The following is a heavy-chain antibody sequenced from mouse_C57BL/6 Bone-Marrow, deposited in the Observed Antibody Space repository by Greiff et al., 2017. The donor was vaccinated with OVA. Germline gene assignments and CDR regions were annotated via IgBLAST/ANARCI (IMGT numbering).Heavy chain of an antibody. V-gene: IGHV5-9*01. Sequence: EVQLVESGGGLVKPGGSLKLSCAASGFTFSSYTMSWVRQTPEKRLEWVATISGGGGNTYYPDSVKGRFTISRDNAKNTLYLQMSSLRSEDTALYYCARQGYYGSSGAMDYWGQGTSVTVSS. CDR2: ISGGGGNT. D-gene: IGHD1-1*01. CDR3: ARQGYYGSSGAMDY. CDR1: GFTFSSYT. J-gene: IGHJ4*01.